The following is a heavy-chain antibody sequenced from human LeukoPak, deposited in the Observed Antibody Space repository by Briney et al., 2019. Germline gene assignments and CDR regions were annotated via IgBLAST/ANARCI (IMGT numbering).Heavy chain of an antibody. CDR1: GGSVSSGSYY. V-gene: IGHV4-61*01. CDR2: IYYSGST. D-gene: IGHD3-10*01. CDR3: ARDPAGSQVRFDY. Sequence: PSETLSLTCTVSGGSVSSGSYYWSWIRQPPGKGLEWIGYIYYSGSTNYNPSLKSRVTISVDTSKNQFSLKLSSVTAADTAVYYCARDPAGSQVRFDYWGQGTLVTVSS. J-gene: IGHJ4*02.